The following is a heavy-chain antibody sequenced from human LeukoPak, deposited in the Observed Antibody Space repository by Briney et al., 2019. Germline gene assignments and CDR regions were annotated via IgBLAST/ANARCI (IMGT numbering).Heavy chain of an antibody. CDR1: GFTFSSYG. CDR2: IRYDGSNK. CDR3: ARGGRYAYFLDY. D-gene: IGHD3-16*01. Sequence: GGSLRLSCAASGFTFSSYGMHWVRQAPGKGLEWVAFIRYDGSNKYYADSVKGQFTISRDNSKNTLYLQMNSLRAEDTAVYYCARGGRYAYFLDYWGQGTLVTVSS. V-gene: IGHV3-30*02. J-gene: IGHJ4*02.